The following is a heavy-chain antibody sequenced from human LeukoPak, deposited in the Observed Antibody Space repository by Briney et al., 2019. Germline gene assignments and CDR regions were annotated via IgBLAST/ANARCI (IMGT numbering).Heavy chain of an antibody. J-gene: IGHJ6*02. V-gene: IGHV1-2*02. CDR1: GYTFTGYY. D-gene: IGHD6-13*01. Sequence: GASVKVSCKASGYTFTGYYMHWVRQAPGQGLEWMGWINPNSGGTNYAQKFQGRVTMTRDTSISTAYMELSRLRSDDTAVYYCAREQQLRYCYYGMDVWGQGTTVTVSS. CDR3: AREQQLRYCYYGMDV. CDR2: INPNSGGT.